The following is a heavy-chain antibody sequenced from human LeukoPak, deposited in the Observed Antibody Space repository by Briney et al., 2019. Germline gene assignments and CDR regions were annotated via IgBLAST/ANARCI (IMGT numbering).Heavy chain of an antibody. CDR3: VRHYYDYVAFDI. CDR2: VSPHNADT. CDR1: GYTFTSYN. V-gene: IGHV1-8*01. J-gene: IGHJ3*02. D-gene: IGHD3-22*01. Sequence: ASVKVSCKASGYTFTSYNINWFRQAPGRGFEWLGFVSPHNADTGYTQNFQGRVTMTRDTSINTAYMELSGLRSEDTAVYYCVRHYYDYVAFDIWGQGTMVIVSS.